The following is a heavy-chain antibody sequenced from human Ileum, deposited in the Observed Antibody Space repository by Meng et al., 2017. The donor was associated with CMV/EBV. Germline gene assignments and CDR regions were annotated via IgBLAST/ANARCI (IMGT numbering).Heavy chain of an antibody. CDR1: GYTFGNYY. J-gene: IGHJ4*02. CDR3: ARETLTLAVAGYFFDN. Sequence: SGYTFGNYYIHWVRQAPGQGLEWLGRISPNNGVTNYAPRFHGRVPMTRDTSITTAYMEVKDLTTDDSAVYYCARETLTLAVAGYFFDNWGQGTLVTVSS. V-gene: IGHV1-2*06. CDR2: ISPNNGVT. D-gene: IGHD6-19*01.